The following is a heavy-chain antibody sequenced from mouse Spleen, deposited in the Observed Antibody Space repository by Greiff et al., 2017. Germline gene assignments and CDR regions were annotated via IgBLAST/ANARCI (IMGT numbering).Heavy chain of an antibody. J-gene: IGHJ3*01. V-gene: IGHV5-17*01. CDR3: ARPWEEDWFAY. CDR1: GFTFSDYG. Sequence: EVHLVESGGGLVKPGGSLKLSCAASGFTFSDYGMHWVRQAPEKGLEWVAYISSGSSTIYYADTVKGRFTISRDNAKNTLFLQMTSLRSEDTAMYYCARPWEEDWFAYWGQGTLVTVSA. D-gene: IGHD4-1*01. CDR2: ISSGSSTI.